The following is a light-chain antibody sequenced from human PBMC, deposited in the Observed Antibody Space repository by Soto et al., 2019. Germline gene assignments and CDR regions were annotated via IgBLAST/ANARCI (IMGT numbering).Light chain of an antibody. V-gene: IGLV1-40*01. CDR1: SSNIGAGYD. CDR2: GNS. Sequence: QSVLTQPPSVSGAPGQRVTISCTGSSSNIGAGYDVHWYQQLPGTAPKLHIYGNSNRHSGVPDRFSGSKSGTSASLALTGLRAEDEADYYCQSYDSSLSGWVFGGGTKLTVL. CDR3: QSYDSSLSGWV. J-gene: IGLJ3*02.